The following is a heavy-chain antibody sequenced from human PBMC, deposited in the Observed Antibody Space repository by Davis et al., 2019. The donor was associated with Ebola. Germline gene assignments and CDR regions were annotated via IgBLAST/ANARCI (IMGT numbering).Heavy chain of an antibody. CDR3: ARDLPGGDWYFDL. Sequence: HTGGSLRLSCTASGFTFSSNWMHWVRQGPGKGLVWVSRINSDGHTTNYADSVNGRFTISRDNAKNTLYLQMNSLRAEDTAVYYCARDLPGGDWYFDLWGRGTLVTVSS. CDR2: INSDGHTT. J-gene: IGHJ2*01. D-gene: IGHD1-14*01. CDR1: GFTFSSNW. V-gene: IGHV3-74*01.